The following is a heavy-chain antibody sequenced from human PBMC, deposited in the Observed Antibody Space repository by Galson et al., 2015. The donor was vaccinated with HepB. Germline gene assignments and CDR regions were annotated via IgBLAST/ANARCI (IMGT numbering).Heavy chain of an antibody. Sequence: SLRLSCAASGITVSSNYWSWVRQAPGRGLEWVSVTYTSGTGYYRDSVKGRFTISRDNSKNTLYLQMNNLRVEDTAVYYCARASAGLAYFDYWGQGTLVTVSS. J-gene: IGHJ4*02. CDR2: TYTSGTG. V-gene: IGHV3-66*01. D-gene: IGHD6-19*01. CDR1: GITVSSNY. CDR3: ARASAGLAYFDY.